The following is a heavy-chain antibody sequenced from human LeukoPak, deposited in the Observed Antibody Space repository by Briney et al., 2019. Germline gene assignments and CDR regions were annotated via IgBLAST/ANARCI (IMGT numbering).Heavy chain of an antibody. D-gene: IGHD3-22*01. J-gene: IGHJ5*02. CDR1: GFIFNNYG. V-gene: IGHV3-23*01. CDR2: ISNDGGGT. Sequence: GALRLSCAASGFIFNNYGLIWVRQAPGKGLEWVSAISNDGGGTNYADCVKGRFTISRDNSKNTLFLQMNSLRAEDTALYYCAKGSSGYFVDLWGQGTLVTVSS. CDR3: AKGSSGYFVDL.